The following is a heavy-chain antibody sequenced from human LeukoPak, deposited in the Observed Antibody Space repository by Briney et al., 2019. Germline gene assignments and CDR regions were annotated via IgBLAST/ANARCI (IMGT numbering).Heavy chain of an antibody. CDR2: INPSGGST. CDR1: GYTFTSYY. Sequence: GSVKVSCKASGYTFTSYYMHWVRQAPGQGLEWMGIINPSGGSTSYAQKFQGRVTMTRDTSTSTVYMELSSLRSEDTAVYYCAKDIVWEPYYFDYWGQGTLVTVSS. J-gene: IGHJ4*02. D-gene: IGHD1-26*01. CDR3: AKDIVWEPYYFDY. V-gene: IGHV1-46*01.